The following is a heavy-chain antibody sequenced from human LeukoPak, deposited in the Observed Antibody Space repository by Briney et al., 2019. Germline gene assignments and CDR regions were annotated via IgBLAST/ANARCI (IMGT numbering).Heavy chain of an antibody. Sequence: GGSLRLSCAASGFTFSSYGMHWVRQAPGKGLEWVAVISYDGSNKYYADSVKGRFTISRDNSKNTLYLQMNSLRAEDTAEYYCARGAPGDAFDIWGQGTMVTVSS. CDR2: ISYDGSNK. CDR3: ARGAPGDAFDI. CDR1: GFTFSSYG. D-gene: IGHD3-10*01. V-gene: IGHV3-30*03. J-gene: IGHJ3*02.